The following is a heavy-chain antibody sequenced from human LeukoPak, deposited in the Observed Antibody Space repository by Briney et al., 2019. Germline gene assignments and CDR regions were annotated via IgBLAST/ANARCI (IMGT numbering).Heavy chain of an antibody. J-gene: IGHJ4*02. V-gene: IGHV4-39*01. CDR1: GGSLITRSYN. CDR2: IYYSGST. Sequence: PSETLSLTCTVSGGSLITRSYNWGWIRQPPGKGLEWIGSIYYSGSTNYNPSLKSRVTIYVDTSKNQFSLRLTSVTAADTAVYYCARRSVAVENYFDYWGQGSLVTVSS. CDR3: ARRSVAVENYFDY. D-gene: IGHD6-19*01.